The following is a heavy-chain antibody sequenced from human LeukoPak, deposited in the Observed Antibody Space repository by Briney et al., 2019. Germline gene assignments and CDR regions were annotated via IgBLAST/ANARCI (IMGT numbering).Heavy chain of an antibody. CDR3: AKGRSGYYGPFDC. J-gene: IGHJ4*02. CDR2: IGWNSGTI. D-gene: IGHD3-22*01. Sequence: GRSLRLSCEASGFTFDDYAMHWVRQAPGKGLEWVSGIGWNSGTIEYADSVKGRFTISRDNAKNSLYLQMSSLRAEVTALYYCAKGRSGYYGPFDCWGQGTLVTVSS. CDR1: GFTFDDYA. V-gene: IGHV3-9*01.